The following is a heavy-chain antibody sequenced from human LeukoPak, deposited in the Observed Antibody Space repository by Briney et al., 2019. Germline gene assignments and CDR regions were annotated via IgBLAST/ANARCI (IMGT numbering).Heavy chain of an antibody. D-gene: IGHD6-13*01. Sequence: PGGSLRLSCAASGFTVSSNYMIWVRQAPGKGLEWVSVIYSGGSTYYADSVKGRFTISRDNSKNTLYLQMNSLRAEDTAVYYCARARIAAAGYYFDYWGQGTLVTVSS. J-gene: IGHJ4*02. CDR3: ARARIAAAGYYFDY. CDR2: IYSGGST. V-gene: IGHV3-53*01. CDR1: GFTVSSNY.